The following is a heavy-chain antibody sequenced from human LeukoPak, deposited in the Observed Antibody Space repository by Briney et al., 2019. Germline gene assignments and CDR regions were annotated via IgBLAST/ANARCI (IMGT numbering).Heavy chain of an antibody. V-gene: IGHV1-2*02. J-gene: IGHJ4*02. D-gene: IGHD5-24*01. CDR3: ARDCSRAACYNVFDS. CDR1: GYTFTGHY. CDR2: INPKSGAT. Sequence: ASVQVSCKASGYTFTGHYMHWLRQAPGQGLEWMGWINPKSGATNYAEMFQGRVTMTRDTSSFTAHMVLSSLRSDDTAVYYCARDCSRAACYNVFDSWGQGSLVTVSS.